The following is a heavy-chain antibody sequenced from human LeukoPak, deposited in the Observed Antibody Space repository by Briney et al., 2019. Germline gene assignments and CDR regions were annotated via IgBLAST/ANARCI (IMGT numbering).Heavy chain of an antibody. CDR1: GGSVSSGSYY. Sequence: PSETLSLTCTVSGGSVSSGSYYWSWIRQPPGTGLEWIGCIHYSGSTNYSPSLKSRVTISVDTSKNQFSLKLSSVSAADTAVYYCASGQNKASRYFFDYWGQGTLVTVSS. J-gene: IGHJ4*02. CDR3: ASGQNKASRYFFDY. V-gene: IGHV4-61*01. CDR2: IHYSGST. D-gene: IGHD1/OR15-1a*01.